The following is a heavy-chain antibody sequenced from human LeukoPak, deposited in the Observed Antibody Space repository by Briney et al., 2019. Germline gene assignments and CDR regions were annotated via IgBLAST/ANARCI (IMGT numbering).Heavy chain of an antibody. CDR3: ARGIIIIVVGHHDAFDI. V-gene: IGHV5-10-1*01. Sequence: GESLKISCRGSGYGFYGHWIRWVRQMPGKGLEWMGRIDPSDSYTNYSPSFQGHVTISADKSISTAYLQCSSLKASDTAMYYCARGIIIIVVGHHDAFDIWGQGTMVTVSS. CDR2: IDPSDSYT. J-gene: IGHJ3*02. D-gene: IGHD3-22*01. CDR1: GYGFYGHW.